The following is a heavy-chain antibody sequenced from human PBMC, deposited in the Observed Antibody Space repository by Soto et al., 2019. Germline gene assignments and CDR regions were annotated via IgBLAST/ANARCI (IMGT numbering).Heavy chain of an antibody. D-gene: IGHD6-13*01. CDR3: ARDIRIAAAASGWFDP. J-gene: IGHJ5*02. CDR1: GGTFSSYA. CDR2: IIPIFGTA. Sequence: QVQLVQSGAEVKKPGSSVKVSCKASGGTFSSYAISWVRQAPGQGLEWMGGIIPIFGTANYAQKFQGRVTITADESTSTAYRELSSLRAEDTAVYYCARDIRIAAAASGWFDPWGQGTLVTVSS. V-gene: IGHV1-69*12.